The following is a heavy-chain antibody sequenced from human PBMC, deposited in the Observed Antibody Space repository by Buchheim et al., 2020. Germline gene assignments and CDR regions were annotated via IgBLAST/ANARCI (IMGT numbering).Heavy chain of an antibody. Sequence: QVQLQQWGAGLLKPSETLSLTCAVYGGSLSGYYWIWIRQRPGKGLEWIGEITHNGSTNYNPSLKSRVTVSVDPSKNQFSRKLTSVTAADTAVYYCARGPPLISDYYYGMDVWGQGTT. V-gene: IGHV4-34*01. CDR3: ARGPPLISDYYYGMDV. CDR2: ITHNGST. D-gene: IGHD2/OR15-2a*01. J-gene: IGHJ6*02. CDR1: GGSLSGYY.